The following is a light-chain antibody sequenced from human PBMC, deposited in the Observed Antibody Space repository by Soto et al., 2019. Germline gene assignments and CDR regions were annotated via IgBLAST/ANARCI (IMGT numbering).Light chain of an antibody. Sequence: FMLTQPHSVSESPGKTVIISCTRSSGSIASNYVQWYQQRPGSAPTIVIYEDNQRPSGVPDRFSGSVDSSSNSASLTISGLETEDEADYYCHSYESNNVVFGGGTKVTVL. CDR1: SGSIASNY. CDR3: HSYESNNVV. V-gene: IGLV6-57*03. J-gene: IGLJ3*02. CDR2: EDN.